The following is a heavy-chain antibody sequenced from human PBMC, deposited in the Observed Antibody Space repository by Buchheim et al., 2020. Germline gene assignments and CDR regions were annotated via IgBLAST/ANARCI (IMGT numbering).Heavy chain of an antibody. CDR3: ARHRGFGGYYFDS. J-gene: IGHJ4*02. CDR1: GYSFSSYW. Sequence: EVQLVQSGAEVKKPGESLKISCKGSGYSFSSYWISWVRQMPGKGLEWMGRIGARDSSANYRPSFQGHVTISVDKSNSTAYPQWSSLKVSDTAIYYCARHRGFGGYYFDSWGQGTL. D-gene: IGHD5-12*01. CDR2: IGARDSSA. V-gene: IGHV5-10-1*03.